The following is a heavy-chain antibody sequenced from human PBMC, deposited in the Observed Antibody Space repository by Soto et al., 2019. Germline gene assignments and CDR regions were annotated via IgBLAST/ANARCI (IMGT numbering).Heavy chain of an antibody. CDR3: ARLTRGYSYAFDY. CDR1: GDSISSSHYY. J-gene: IGHJ4*02. CDR2: IYYSGNT. D-gene: IGHD5-18*01. Sequence: SETLSLTCTVSGDSISSSHYYWGWIRQPPGKGLEWIGVIYYSGNTYYSPSLKSRVTMSVDTSNNQFSLKLSSVTAADTAVYYCARLTRGYSYAFDYWGRGALVTVSS. V-gene: IGHV4-39*01.